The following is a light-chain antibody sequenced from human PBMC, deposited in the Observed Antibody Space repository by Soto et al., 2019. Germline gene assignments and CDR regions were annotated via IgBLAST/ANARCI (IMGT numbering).Light chain of an antibody. J-gene: IGKJ1*01. CDR1: QSVGGNS. V-gene: IGKV3-20*01. CDR3: QQYNSYSWT. Sequence: EIVLTQSPGTLSLSPGERASLSCRASQSVGGNSLAWYQQKPGQAPRVLIYGASSRATGIPDRFSASGSGTEFTLTISSLQPDDFATYYCQQYNSYSWTFGQGTKVDIK. CDR2: GAS.